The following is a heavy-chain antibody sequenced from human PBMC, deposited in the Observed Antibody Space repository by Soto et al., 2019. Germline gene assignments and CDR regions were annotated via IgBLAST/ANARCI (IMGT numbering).Heavy chain of an antibody. CDR2: IDWDDDK. CDR3: ARAYYYYDSSGYYYDYGMDV. CDR1: GFSLSTSGMR. J-gene: IGHJ6*02. V-gene: IGHV2-70*04. Sequence: SGPTLVNPIQTLTLTCTFSGFSLSTSGMRVSWIRQPPGKALEWLARIDWDDDKFYSTSLKTRLTISKDTSKNQVVLTMTNMDPVDTATYYCARAYYYYDSSGYYYDYGMDVWGQGTTVTVSS. D-gene: IGHD3-22*01.